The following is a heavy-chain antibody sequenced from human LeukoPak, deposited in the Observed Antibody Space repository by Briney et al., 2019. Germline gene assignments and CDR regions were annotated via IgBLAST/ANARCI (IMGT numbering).Heavy chain of an antibody. V-gene: IGHV4-39*01. D-gene: IGHD6-19*01. CDR2: IYYSGST. CDR3: ARYTSGWTSDDY. Sequence: SETLSLTCTVSGGSISSSNYYWGWIRQPPETGLEWIGSIYYSGSTYYNPSLKSRVTISVDTSKNQFSLKLRSVTAADTAVYYCARYTSGWTSDDYWGQGTLVTVSS. J-gene: IGHJ4*02. CDR1: GGSISSSNYY.